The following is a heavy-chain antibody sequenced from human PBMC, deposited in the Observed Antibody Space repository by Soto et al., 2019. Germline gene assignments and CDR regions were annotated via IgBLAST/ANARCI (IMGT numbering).Heavy chain of an antibody. CDR1: GYSFTSYW. V-gene: IGHV5-51*01. D-gene: IGHD3-22*01. Sequence: EVQLVQSGAEVKKPGESLKISCKGSGYSFTSYWIGWVRQMPGKGLEWMGIIYPGDSDTRYSPSFQGQVTISADKSISTAYLQWSSLKASDTAMYYCARLYDSSGYSTHAFDIWGQGTMVTVSS. CDR2: IYPGDSDT. CDR3: ARLYDSSGYSTHAFDI. J-gene: IGHJ3*02.